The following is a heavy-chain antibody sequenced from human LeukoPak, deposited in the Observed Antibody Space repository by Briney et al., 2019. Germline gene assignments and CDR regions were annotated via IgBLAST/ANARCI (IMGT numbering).Heavy chain of an antibody. CDR1: GGSISSYY. V-gene: IGHV4-59*01. J-gene: IGHJ6*03. Sequence: SETLSLTCTVSGGSISSYYWSWIRQPPGKGLEWIGYIYYSGSTNYNPSLKSRVTISVDTSKNQFSLKLRSVTAADTALYYCARVSPSFNYYYYMDVWGKGTTVTISS. CDR3: ARVSPSFNYYYYMDV. CDR2: IYYSGST.